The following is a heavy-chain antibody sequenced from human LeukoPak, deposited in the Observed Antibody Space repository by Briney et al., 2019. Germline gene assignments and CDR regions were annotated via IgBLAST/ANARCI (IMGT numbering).Heavy chain of an antibody. CDR1: GFTFSSYA. J-gene: IGHJ4*02. D-gene: IGHD3-10*01. CDR3: ARDRDRGVIITRLDY. CDR2: IWYDGSNK. Sequence: GGSLRLSCAASGFTFSSYAMSWVRQAPGKGLEWVAVIWYDGSNKYYADSVKGRFTISRDNSKNTLYLQMNSLRAEDTAVYYCARDRDRGVIITRLDYWGQGTLVTVSS. V-gene: IGHV3-33*08.